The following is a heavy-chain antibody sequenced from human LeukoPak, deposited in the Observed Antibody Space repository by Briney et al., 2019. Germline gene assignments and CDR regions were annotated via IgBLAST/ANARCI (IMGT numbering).Heavy chain of an antibody. Sequence: ASVKVSCKASGGTFSSYAISWVRQAPGQGLEWMGGIIPIFGTANYAQKFQGRVTITADESTSTAYMELSSLRSEDTAAYYCARVPPVQLDRSGGAFDIWGQGTMVTVSS. J-gene: IGHJ3*02. CDR2: IIPIFGTA. CDR3: ARVPPVQLDRSGGAFDI. D-gene: IGHD1-1*01. V-gene: IGHV1-69*01. CDR1: GGTFSSYA.